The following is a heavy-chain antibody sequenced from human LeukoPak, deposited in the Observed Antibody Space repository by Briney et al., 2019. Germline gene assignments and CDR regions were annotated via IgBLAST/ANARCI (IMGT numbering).Heavy chain of an antibody. CDR3: ARDIPRGSGYYFDY. Sequence: GGSLRLSCAASGFTFSSYSMNWVRQAPGKGLEWVSSISSSSSYIYYADSVKGRFTISRDNAKKSLYLQMNSLRAEDTAVYYCARDIPRGSGYYFDYWGQGTLVTVSS. CDR2: ISSSSSYI. CDR1: GFTFSSYS. V-gene: IGHV3-21*01. J-gene: IGHJ4*02. D-gene: IGHD3-22*01.